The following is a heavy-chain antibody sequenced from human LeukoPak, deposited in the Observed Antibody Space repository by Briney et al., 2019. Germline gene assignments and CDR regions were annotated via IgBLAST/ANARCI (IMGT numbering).Heavy chain of an antibody. V-gene: IGHV4-38-2*02. D-gene: IGHD6-13*01. J-gene: IGHJ4*02. CDR1: GYSISSGYY. CDR2: IYHSGST. CDR3: ARSTGRGLAAAGTGDY. Sequence: PSETLSLTCTVSGYSISSGYYWGWIRQPPGKGLEWIGSIYHSGSTYYNPSLKSRVTISVDTSKNQFSLKLSSVTAADTAVYYCARSTGRGLAAAGTGDYWGQGTLVTVSS.